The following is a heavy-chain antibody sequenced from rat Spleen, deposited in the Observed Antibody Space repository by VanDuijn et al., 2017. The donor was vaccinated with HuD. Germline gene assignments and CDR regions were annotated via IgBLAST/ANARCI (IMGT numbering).Heavy chain of an antibody. CDR1: GFSLTRYH. CDR3: TRDPSTVAPFDY. J-gene: IGHJ2*01. CDR2: IWTGGTT. V-gene: IGHV2-43*01. Sequence: QVQLKESGPGLVQPSQTLSLTCTVSGFSLTRYHVSWVRPPPGKGLEWMGVIWTGGTTAYNSLLKSRLSISRDTSKSQVFLKMNSLQTEDTAIYFCTRDPSTVAPFDYWGQGVMVTVSS. D-gene: IGHD1-8*01.